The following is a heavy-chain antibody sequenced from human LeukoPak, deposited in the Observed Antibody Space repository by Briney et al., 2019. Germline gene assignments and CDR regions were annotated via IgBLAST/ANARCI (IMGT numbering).Heavy chain of an antibody. CDR2: ISSSSSYI. J-gene: IGHJ4*02. D-gene: IGHD6-13*01. CDR1: GFTFSSYS. Sequence: GGSLRLSCAASGFTFSSYSMNWVRQAPGKGLEWVSSISSSSSYIYYADSVKGRFTISRDNAKNSLYLQMNSLRAEDTAVYYCARRIAAAGGSDYWGQGTLVAVSS. CDR3: ARRIAAAGGSDY. V-gene: IGHV3-21*01.